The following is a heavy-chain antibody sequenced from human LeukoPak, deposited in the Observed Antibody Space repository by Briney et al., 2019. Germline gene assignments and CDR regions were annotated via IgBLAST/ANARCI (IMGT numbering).Heavy chain of an antibody. CDR2: ISSSSYI. CDR3: AREATIFGVVIIENGMDV. V-gene: IGHV3-21*01. Sequence: GGSLRLSCAASGFTFSSYSMNWVRQAPGKGLEWVSSISSSSYIYYADSVKGRFTISRDNAKNSLYLQMNSLRAEDTAVYYCAREATIFGVVIIENGMDVWGQGTTVTVSS. CDR1: GFTFSSYS. D-gene: IGHD3-3*01. J-gene: IGHJ6*02.